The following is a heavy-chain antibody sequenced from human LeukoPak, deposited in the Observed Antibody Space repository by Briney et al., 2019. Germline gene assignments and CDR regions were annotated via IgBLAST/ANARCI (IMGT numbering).Heavy chain of an antibody. CDR2: INAGNGNT. V-gene: IGHV1-3*01. CDR3: ARVPGSSSWYWFDP. D-gene: IGHD6-13*01. J-gene: IGHJ5*02. Sequence: VASVKVSCKASGYTFTSYAMHWVRQAPGQRLEWTGWINAGNGNTKYSQKFQGRVTITRDTSASTAYMELSSLRSEDTAVYYCARVPGSSSWYWFDPWGQGTLVTVSS. CDR1: GYTFTSYA.